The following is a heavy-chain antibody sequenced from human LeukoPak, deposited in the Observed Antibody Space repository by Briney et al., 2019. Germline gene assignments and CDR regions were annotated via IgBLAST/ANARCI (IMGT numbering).Heavy chain of an antibody. CDR3: ARLLIAVAGNDGNDY. CDR1: GYTFTSYY. J-gene: IGHJ4*02. Sequence: ASVKVSCKASGYTFTSYYMHWVRQAPGQGLEWMGIINPSGGSTSYAQKFQGRVTMTRDTSTSTVYMELSSLRSEDTAVYYCARLLIAVAGNDGNDYWGQGTLVTVSS. CDR2: INPSGGST. V-gene: IGHV1-46*01. D-gene: IGHD6-19*01.